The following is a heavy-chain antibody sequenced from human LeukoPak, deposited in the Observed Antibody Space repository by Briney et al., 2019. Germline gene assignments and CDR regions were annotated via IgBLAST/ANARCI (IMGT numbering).Heavy chain of an antibody. J-gene: IGHJ5*02. CDR3: TTSYSGNSWYDWFGP. CDR2: IRTKANTYAT. CDR1: GFTFSGSS. Sequence: GGSLRLSCAASGFTFSGSSIHWVRQASGKGLEWAGLIRTKANTYATAYAASVTGRFTISRDDSKDTSYLQMNSLKSEDTALYFCTTSYSGNSWYDWFGPWGQGTLVTVSS. D-gene: IGHD6-13*01. V-gene: IGHV3-73*01.